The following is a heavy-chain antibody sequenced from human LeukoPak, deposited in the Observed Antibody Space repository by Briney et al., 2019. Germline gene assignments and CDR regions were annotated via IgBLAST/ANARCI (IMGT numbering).Heavy chain of an antibody. Sequence: GGSLRLSCAASGFTFSTYSMNWVRQAPGKGLEWVSYISSSSSTIYYADSMKGRFTISRDNAKNSLYLQMNSLRAEDTAVYYCARALWSGPVYYGMDVWGQGTTVTVSS. D-gene: IGHD3-10*01. CDR3: ARALWSGPVYYGMDV. CDR2: ISSSSSTI. V-gene: IGHV3-48*04. CDR1: GFTFSTYS. J-gene: IGHJ6*02.